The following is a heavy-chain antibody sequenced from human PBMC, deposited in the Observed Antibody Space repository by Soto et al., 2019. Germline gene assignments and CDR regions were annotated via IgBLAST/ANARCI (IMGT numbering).Heavy chain of an antibody. J-gene: IGHJ6*02. V-gene: IGHV4-61*08. Sequence: QVQLQESGPGLVKPSETLSLTCTVSGGSVSSAGYYWSWIRQPPGKELEWIAYISYTGSTNDIPSLNSRVTISVDTSKTPFSLKLSSVIAADTAVYYCARDGGYSRGYHYYGMDVWGQGTTVTVSS. CDR2: ISYTGST. CDR3: ARDGGYSRGYHYYGMDV. D-gene: IGHD5-18*01. CDR1: GGSVSSAGYY.